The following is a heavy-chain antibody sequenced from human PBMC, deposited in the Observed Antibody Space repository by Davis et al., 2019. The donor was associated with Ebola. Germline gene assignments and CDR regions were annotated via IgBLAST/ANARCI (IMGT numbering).Heavy chain of an antibody. CDR1: GYSISSGYY. Sequence: SETLSLTCTVSGYSISSGYYWSWIRQPPGKGLEWIGEINHSGSTNYNPSLKSRVTISVDTSKNQFSLKLSSVTAADTAVYYCARRSSSSFDYWGQGTLVTVSS. J-gene: IGHJ4*02. CDR3: ARRSSSSFDY. CDR2: INHSGST. D-gene: IGHD6-6*01. V-gene: IGHV4-38-2*02.